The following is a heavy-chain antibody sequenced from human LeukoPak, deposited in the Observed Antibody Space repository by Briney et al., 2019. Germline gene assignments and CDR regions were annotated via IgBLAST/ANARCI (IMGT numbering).Heavy chain of an antibody. J-gene: IGHJ4*02. CDR1: GYTFTSYY. CDR3: ARDPTNTSGRYAYFDS. Sequence: GASVKVSCKASGYTFTSYYMHWVRQAPGQGLEWMGIINPSGGSTSYAQKFQGRVTMTRDTSTSTVYMELNSLRSEDTAVYYCARDPTNTSGRYAYFDSWGQGTLVTVSS. V-gene: IGHV1-46*01. CDR2: INPSGGST. D-gene: IGHD6-19*01.